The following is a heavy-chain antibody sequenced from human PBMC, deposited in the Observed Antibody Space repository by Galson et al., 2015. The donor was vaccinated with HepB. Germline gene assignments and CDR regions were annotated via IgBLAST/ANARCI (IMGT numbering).Heavy chain of an antibody. CDR1: GYTFTSYY. Sequence: SVKVSCKASGYTFTSYYMHWVRQAPGQGLEWMGTINPSGGSTSYAQKFQGRVTMTRDTYTSTVYMELSSLRSEDTAVYYCARVYGSGWSAYYFDYWGQGTLVTVSS. CDR3: ARVYGSGWSAYYFDY. CDR2: INPSGGST. J-gene: IGHJ4*02. D-gene: IGHD6-19*01. V-gene: IGHV1-46*03.